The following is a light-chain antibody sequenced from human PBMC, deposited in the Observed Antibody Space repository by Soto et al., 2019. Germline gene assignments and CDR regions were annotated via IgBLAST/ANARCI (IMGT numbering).Light chain of an antibody. CDR3: TATEDRLTGPV. CDR1: SSNIETNL. V-gene: IGLV1-47*02. CDR2: NND. J-gene: IGLJ2*01. Sequence: QSVLTQPPSVSGTPGQRVTISCSGSSSNIETNLVHWYQHLPGASPRLLIYNNDQRPSGVPDRFSASKSGTSASLAISGLRSEEEADYYGTATEDRLTGPVFGGGTKLAVL.